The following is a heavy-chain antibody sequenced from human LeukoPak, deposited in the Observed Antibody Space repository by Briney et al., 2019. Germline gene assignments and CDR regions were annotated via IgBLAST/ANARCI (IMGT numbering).Heavy chain of an antibody. J-gene: IGHJ4*02. CDR1: GYSFTSYW. Sequence: GESLKISCKGSGYSFTSYWIGWVRQMPGKGLEWMGIIYPGDSDTRYSPSFQGQVTISADKSISTAYLQWSSLKASDTAMYYCARQGYTSSWYVALDYWGQGTLVTVSS. CDR2: IYPGDSDT. V-gene: IGHV5-51*01. D-gene: IGHD6-13*01. CDR3: ARQGYTSSWYVALDY.